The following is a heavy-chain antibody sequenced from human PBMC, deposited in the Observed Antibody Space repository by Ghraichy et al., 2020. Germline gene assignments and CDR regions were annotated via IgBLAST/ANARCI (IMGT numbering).Heavy chain of an antibody. CDR1: GGSISSYY. CDR2: IYYSGST. J-gene: IGHJ4*02. CDR3: ARHPFRYSRVGEYFDY. D-gene: IGHD5-18*01. V-gene: IGHV4-59*01. Sequence: SETLSLTCTVSGGSISSYYWSWIRQPPGKGLEWIGYIYYSGSTNYNPSLKSRVTISVDTSKNQFSLKLSSVTAADTAVYYCARHPFRYSRVGEYFDYWGQGTLVTVSS.